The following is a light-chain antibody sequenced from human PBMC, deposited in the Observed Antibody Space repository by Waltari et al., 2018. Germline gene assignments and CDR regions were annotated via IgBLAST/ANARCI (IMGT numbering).Light chain of an antibody. Sequence: QSALTQPASVSGSPGQSITISCSGTSNDVGSYNLVSWYQYHPDKAPKLIIFEVTERPSGISDLFSGSASGNTASLTISGLQAEDEAYYYCSSYAGSSTFVVFGGGTKLTVL. CDR2: EVT. J-gene: IGLJ3*02. CDR3: SSYAGSSTFVV. V-gene: IGLV2-23*02. CDR1: SNDVGSYNL.